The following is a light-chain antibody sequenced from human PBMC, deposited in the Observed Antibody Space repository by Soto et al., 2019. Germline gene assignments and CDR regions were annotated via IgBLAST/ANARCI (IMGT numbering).Light chain of an antibody. CDR1: SSDVGGYNY. CDR2: DVS. Sequence: LTQPASVSGSPGQSITISCTGTSSDVGGYNYVSWYQQHPGKAPKLMIYDVSNRPSGVSNRFSGSKSGNTASLTISGLQAEDEADYYCSSYTSSSTLYVLGTGTKVT. V-gene: IGLV2-14*01. J-gene: IGLJ1*01. CDR3: SSYTSSSTLYV.